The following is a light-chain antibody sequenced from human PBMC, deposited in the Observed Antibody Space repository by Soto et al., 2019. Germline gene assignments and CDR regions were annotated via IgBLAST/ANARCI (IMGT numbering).Light chain of an antibody. V-gene: IGKV1-27*01. CDR3: QKYSSVPV. CDR1: QDIRNF. J-gene: IGKJ3*01. CDR2: ASS. Sequence: DIQMTQSPTSLSASVGDRVTITCRASQDIRNFVAWYQQKPGKSPKLLIYASSTLHSGVPSRFSGSGSETDFTLTINSPQPEDVATNSCQKYSSVPVFGPGTKVEIK.